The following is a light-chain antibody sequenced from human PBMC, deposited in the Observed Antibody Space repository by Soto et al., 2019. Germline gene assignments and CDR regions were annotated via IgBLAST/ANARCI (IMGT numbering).Light chain of an antibody. CDR1: QSVDEF. CDR2: DSS. J-gene: IGKJ5*01. Sequence: EDELTQSPATLSLSPGETATLSCRASQSVDEFLAWYQQRPGQPPRLLIFDSSNRATGVPVRFSGSGSGTVFTLTIGSLEPEDSAVYYCQQRKHWPPITFGQGTRLEIK. V-gene: IGKV3-11*01. CDR3: QQRKHWPPIT.